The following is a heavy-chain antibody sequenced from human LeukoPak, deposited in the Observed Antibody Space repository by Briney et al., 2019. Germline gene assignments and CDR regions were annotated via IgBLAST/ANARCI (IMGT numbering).Heavy chain of an antibody. Sequence: PGRSLRLSCAASGFTFSSYGMHWVRQAPGKGLEWVAVISYHGSNKYYADSVKGRFTISRDNSKNTLYLQMNSLGAEDTAVYYCEKGGLYNWNDGDAFDIWGQGTMVTVSS. CDR1: GFTFSSYG. J-gene: IGHJ3*02. D-gene: IGHD1-20*01. V-gene: IGHV3-30*18. CDR2: ISYHGSNK. CDR3: EKGGLYNWNDGDAFDI.